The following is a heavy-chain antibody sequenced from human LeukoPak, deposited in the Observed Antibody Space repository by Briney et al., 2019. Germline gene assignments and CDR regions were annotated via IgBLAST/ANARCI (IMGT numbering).Heavy chain of an antibody. CDR1: GDSITSSTYY. Sequence: SETLSLTCIVSGDSITSSTYYWGWIRQPPGKELEWIGSIFYSGSTYYNPSLKSRVTISVDTSKNQFSLKLSSVTAADTAVYYCARLGGSGYDFYLNYWGQGTLVTVSS. CDR2: IFYSGST. CDR3: ARLGGSGYDFYLNY. J-gene: IGHJ4*02. V-gene: IGHV4-39*01. D-gene: IGHD5-12*01.